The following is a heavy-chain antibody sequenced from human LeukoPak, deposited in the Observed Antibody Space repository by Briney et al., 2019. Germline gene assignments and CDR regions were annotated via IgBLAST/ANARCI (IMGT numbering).Heavy chain of an antibody. V-gene: IGHV1-2*02. D-gene: IGHD3-22*01. Sequence: ASVKVSCKASGYTFIDYYMHWVRQAPGQGLEWMGWINPNSGVTNYGQKFQGRVTMTRDTSINIVYMELRRLKSDDTAICYCARDFGASTSDYYDTSAYYHRYFDYWGQGTLATVSS. CDR3: ARDFGASTSDYYDTSAYYHRYFDY. CDR2: INPNSGVT. CDR1: GYTFIDYY. J-gene: IGHJ4*02.